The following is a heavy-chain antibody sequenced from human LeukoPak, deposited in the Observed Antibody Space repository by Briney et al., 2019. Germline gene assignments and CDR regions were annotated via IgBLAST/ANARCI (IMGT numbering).Heavy chain of an antibody. Sequence: GGSLSLSCAASGFTFSSYAMHWVRQAPGKGLEWVAVISYDGGNKYYADSVKGRFTISRDNSKNTLYLQMNSLRAEDTAVYYCARRGYYGSGGYYKGPFDYWGQGTLVTVSS. D-gene: IGHD3-10*01. J-gene: IGHJ4*02. CDR3: ARRGYYGSGGYYKGPFDY. CDR2: ISYDGGNK. CDR1: GFTFSSYA. V-gene: IGHV3-30-3*01.